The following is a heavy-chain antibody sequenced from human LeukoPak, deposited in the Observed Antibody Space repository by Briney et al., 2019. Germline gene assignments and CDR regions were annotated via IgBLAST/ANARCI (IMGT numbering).Heavy chain of an antibody. CDR2: ISWDGGST. Sequence: PGGSLRLSCAASGFTFDDYAMHWVRHAPGKGLEWVSLISWDGGSTYYADSVKGRFTISRDNSKNSLYLQMNSLRAEDTALYYCAKGTSSWHEFEYWGQGTLVTVSS. J-gene: IGHJ4*02. V-gene: IGHV3-43D*03. CDR3: AKGTSSWHEFEY. CDR1: GFTFDDYA. D-gene: IGHD6-13*01.